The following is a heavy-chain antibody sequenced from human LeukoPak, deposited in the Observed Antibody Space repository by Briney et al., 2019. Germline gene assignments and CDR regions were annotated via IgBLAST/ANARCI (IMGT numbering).Heavy chain of an antibody. J-gene: IGHJ5*02. CDR3: ARGGGFVVVPAAKERNWFDP. Sequence: ASVKVSCKASGYTFTGYYMHWVRQAPGQGLEWMGWINPNSGGTNFAQKFQGRVTMTRDTSISTAYMELSRLRSDDTAGYYWARGGGFVVVPAAKERNWFDPWGQGTLVTVSS. CDR1: GYTFTGYY. D-gene: IGHD2-2*01. V-gene: IGHV1-2*02. CDR2: INPNSGGT.